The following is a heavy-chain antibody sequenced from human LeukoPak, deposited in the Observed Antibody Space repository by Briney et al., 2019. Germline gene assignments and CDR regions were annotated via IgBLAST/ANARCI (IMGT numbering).Heavy chain of an antibody. D-gene: IGHD4-23*01. CDR1: GFTFSSYG. Sequence: PGGSLRLSCAASGFTFSSYGMHWVRQAPGKGLEYVSAISSNGGSTYYANSVRGRFTISRDNSRNTLYLQMGSLRAEDTAVYYCASSYGSNKNPFDYWGQGTLVTVSS. CDR3: ASSYGSNKNPFDY. J-gene: IGHJ4*02. V-gene: IGHV3-64*01. CDR2: ISSNGGST.